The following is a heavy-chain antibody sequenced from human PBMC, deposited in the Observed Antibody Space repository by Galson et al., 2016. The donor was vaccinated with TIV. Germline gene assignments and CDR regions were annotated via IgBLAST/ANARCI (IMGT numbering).Heavy chain of an antibody. D-gene: IGHD3-10*01. Sequence: TLSLTCTVSGGSIISNNDYWSWIRQPPGKGLEWIGYIYYSGSTYYNASLKSRVTMSVDTSKNRLSLKLNCVTAADTAVYYCAREIHLHGWGSYFMDYWGQGALVTVSS. CDR3: AREIHLHGWGSYFMDY. CDR2: IYYSGST. CDR1: GGSIISNNDY. J-gene: IGHJ4*02. V-gene: IGHV4-30-4*01.